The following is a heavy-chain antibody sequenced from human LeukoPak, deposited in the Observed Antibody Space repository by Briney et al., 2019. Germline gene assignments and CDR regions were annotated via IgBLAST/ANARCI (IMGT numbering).Heavy chain of an antibody. Sequence: GGSLRLSCAASGFTFSSYSMNWVRQAPGKGLEWVSSISRSSSYIYYADSVKGRFTMSRDNAKNSLYLQMNRLRAEDTAVYYCARGTLGLNPDIFEEWGQGTLVTVSS. D-gene: IGHD1-14*01. CDR2: ISRSSSYI. V-gene: IGHV3-21*01. CDR3: ARGTLGLNPDIFEE. J-gene: IGHJ4*02. CDR1: GFTFSSYS.